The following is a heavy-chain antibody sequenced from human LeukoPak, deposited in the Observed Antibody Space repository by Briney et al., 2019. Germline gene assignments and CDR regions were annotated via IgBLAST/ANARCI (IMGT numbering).Heavy chain of an antibody. J-gene: IGHJ5*02. CDR2: IYYSGST. Sequence: SETLSLTCTVSGGSISRYYWTWIRQPPGRGLEWIGYIYYSGSTNYNPSLKSRVTISVDTSNNQFSLKLSSVTAADTAVYYCARGPPGGQFDPWGQGTLVTVSS. CDR3: ARGPPGGQFDP. D-gene: IGHD3-10*01. CDR1: GGSISRYY. V-gene: IGHV4-59*01.